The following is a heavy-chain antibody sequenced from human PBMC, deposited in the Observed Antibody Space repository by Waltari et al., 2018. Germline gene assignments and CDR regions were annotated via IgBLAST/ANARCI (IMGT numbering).Heavy chain of an antibody. CDR1: GFTLGRYW. CDR2: IKQDGSEK. CDR3: ARDWGYNLPWFDP. V-gene: IGHV3-7*01. D-gene: IGHD3-10*01. J-gene: IGHJ5*02. Sequence: EVQLVESGGGLVQPGGSLRRSCAASGFTLGRYWMSWVRQAPGKGLEWVANIKQDGSEKYYVDSVKGRFTISRDNAKNSLYLQMNSLRAEDTAVYYCARDWGYNLPWFDPWGQGTLVTVSS.